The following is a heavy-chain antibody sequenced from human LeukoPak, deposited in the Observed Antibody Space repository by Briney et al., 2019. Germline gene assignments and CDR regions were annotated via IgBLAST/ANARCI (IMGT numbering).Heavy chain of an antibody. V-gene: IGHV1-69*06. CDR1: GGTFISYA. CDR2: IIPIFGTA. CDR3: ARDLYDSSGYYYDY. D-gene: IGHD3-22*01. J-gene: IGHJ4*02. Sequence: SVKVSCKASGGTFISYAISWVRQAPGQGREWMGGIIPIFGTANYAQKFQGRVTITADKSTSTAYMELSSLRSEDTAVYYCARDLYDSSGYYYDYWGQGTLVTVSS.